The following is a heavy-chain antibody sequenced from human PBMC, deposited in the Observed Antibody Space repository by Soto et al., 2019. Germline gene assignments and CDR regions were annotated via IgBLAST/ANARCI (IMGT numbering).Heavy chain of an antibody. D-gene: IGHD5-12*01. Sequence: GGSLRLSCAASGFTFSTYAMIWVRQAPGKGLEWVSAISGSGDSTYYADSVKGRFTISRDNSKNTLYLQMSSLRAEDTAIYYCAKDSFINLRGYDSYWGQGTLATVSS. V-gene: IGHV3-23*01. J-gene: IGHJ1*01. CDR3: AKDSFINLRGYDSY. CDR1: GFTFSTYA. CDR2: ISGSGDST.